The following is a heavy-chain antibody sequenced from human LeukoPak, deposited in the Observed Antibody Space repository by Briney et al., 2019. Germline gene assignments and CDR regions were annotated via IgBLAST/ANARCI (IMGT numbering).Heavy chain of an antibody. CDR3: AKGAYDYIEIAYFDY. J-gene: IGHJ4*02. V-gene: IGHV3-23*01. Sequence: GGSLRLSCVASGFSFDNYAMNWVRQAPGKGLEWVSLIIGSSGSTFYADSVKGRFTISRDKSKNTLYLQMNSLRAEDTAVYYCAKGAYDYIEIAYFDYWGQGSLVTVSS. CDR2: IIGSSGST. CDR1: GFSFDNYA. D-gene: IGHD5-12*01.